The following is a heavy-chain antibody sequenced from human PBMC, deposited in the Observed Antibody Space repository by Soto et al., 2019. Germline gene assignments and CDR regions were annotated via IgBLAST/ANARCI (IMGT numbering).Heavy chain of an antibody. CDR1: GFTFSSYA. Sequence: GGSLRLSCAASGFTFSSYAMHWVRQAPGKGLEWVAVISYDGSNKYYADSVKGRFTISRDNSKNTLYLQMNSLRAEDTAVYYCASEHSSLRPQEGFDYWGQGTLVTVSS. CDR2: ISYDGSNK. V-gene: IGHV3-30-3*01. J-gene: IGHJ4*02. D-gene: IGHD3-22*01. CDR3: ASEHSSLRPQEGFDY.